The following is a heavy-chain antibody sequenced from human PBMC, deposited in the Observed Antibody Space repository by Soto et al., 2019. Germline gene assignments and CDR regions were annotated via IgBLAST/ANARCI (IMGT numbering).Heavy chain of an antibody. V-gene: IGHV1-69*06. CDR2: IIPIVGTA. Sequence: ASVKVSCKASGGTFSSYAISWVRQAPGEGLEWMGGIIPIVGTANYAQKFQGRVTITADKSTSTAYMELSSLRSEDTAVYYCARTTRGGRDGYNDGFDIWGQGTPVTVSS. J-gene: IGHJ3*02. D-gene: IGHD6-25*01. CDR3: ARTTRGGRDGYNDGFDI. CDR1: GGTFSSYA.